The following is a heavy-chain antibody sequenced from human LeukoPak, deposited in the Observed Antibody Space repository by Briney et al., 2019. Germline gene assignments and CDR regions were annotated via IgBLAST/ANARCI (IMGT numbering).Heavy chain of an antibody. CDR2: IIPIFGTA. J-gene: IGHJ4*02. CDR1: GGTFSSYA. V-gene: IGHV1-69*13. D-gene: IGHD6-13*01. CDR3: ASTHSSIAAAGTFNY. Sequence: ASVKVSCKASGGTFSSYAISWVRQAPGQGLEWMGGIIPIFGTANYAQKFQGRVTITADESTSTAYMELSSLRSEDTAVYYCASTHSSIAAAGTFNYWGQGTLVTVSS.